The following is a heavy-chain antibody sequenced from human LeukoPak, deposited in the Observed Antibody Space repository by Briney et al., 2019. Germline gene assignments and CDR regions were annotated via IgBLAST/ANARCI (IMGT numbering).Heavy chain of an antibody. J-gene: IGHJ4*02. D-gene: IGHD1-26*01. CDR1: GFTFSSYA. V-gene: IGHV3-30-3*01. CDR3: AREGAAIDY. Sequence: PGGSLRLSCAASGFTFSSYAMHWVRQAPGKGLEWVAVISYDGSNKYYADSVKGRFTISRDNSKNTLYLQMNSLGAEDTAVYYCAREGAAIDYWGQGTLVTVSS. CDR2: ISYDGSNK.